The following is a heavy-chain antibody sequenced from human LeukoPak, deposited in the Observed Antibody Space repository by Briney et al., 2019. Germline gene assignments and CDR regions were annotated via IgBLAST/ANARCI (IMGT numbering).Heavy chain of an antibody. CDR2: ISGDGSST. J-gene: IGHJ4*02. V-gene: IGHV3-74*01. Sequence: PGGSLRLSCAASGFTFSSYWMHWVRQAPGKGLVWVSRISGDGSSTTYAGSVKGRFTISRDNAKNTLYLQMNSLRAEDTAVYYCARELPFDYWGQGTLVTVSS. CDR3: ARELPFDY. CDR1: GFTFSSYW.